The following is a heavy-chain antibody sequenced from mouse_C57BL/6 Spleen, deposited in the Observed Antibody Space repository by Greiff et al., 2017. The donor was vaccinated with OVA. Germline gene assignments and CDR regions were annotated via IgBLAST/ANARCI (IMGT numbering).Heavy chain of an antibody. D-gene: IGHD2-4*01. J-gene: IGHJ4*01. CDR1: GYTFTSYT. CDR2: INPSSGYT. V-gene: IGHV1-4*01. Sequence: QVQLQQSGAELARPGASVKMSCKASGYTFTSYTMHWVKQRPGQGLEWIGYINPSSGYTKYNQKFKDKATLTADKSSSTAYMQLSSLTSEDSAVYYCAKDYDEGMGYWGQGTSVTVSS. CDR3: AKDYDEGMGY.